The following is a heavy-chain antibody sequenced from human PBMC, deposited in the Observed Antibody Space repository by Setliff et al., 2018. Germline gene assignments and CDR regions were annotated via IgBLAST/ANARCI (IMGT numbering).Heavy chain of an antibody. CDR2: INPGGSEK. CDR1: GFIFSNYF. J-gene: IGHJ4*02. Sequence: PGGSLRLSCEGSGFIFSNYFMSWFRQAPGKGLEWVASINPGGSEKYYVDSVKGRFTISRDNAKNSLYLQMNSLRAEDTAVYYCAKYYSDNSGPRGAFDYWGQGILVTVS. V-gene: IGHV3-7*01. D-gene: IGHD3-22*01. CDR3: AKYYSDNSGPRGAFDY.